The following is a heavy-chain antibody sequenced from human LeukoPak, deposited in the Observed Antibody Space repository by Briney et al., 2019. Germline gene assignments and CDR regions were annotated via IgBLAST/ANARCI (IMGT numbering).Heavy chain of an antibody. CDR3: AREGSTSGDYYGMDV. CDR1: GGSISRYY. J-gene: IGHJ6*02. CDR2: IYTSGST. Sequence: SETLSLTCTVSGGSISRYYWSWIRQPAGKGLEWIGRIYTSGSTNYNPSLKSRVTMSVDTPKNQFSLKLSSVTAADTAVYYCAREGSTSGDYYGMDVWGQGTTVTVSS. V-gene: IGHV4-4*07. D-gene: IGHD2-2*01.